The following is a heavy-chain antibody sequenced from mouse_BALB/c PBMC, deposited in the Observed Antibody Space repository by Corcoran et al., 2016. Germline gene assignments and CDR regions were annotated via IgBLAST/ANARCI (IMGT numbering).Heavy chain of an antibody. J-gene: IGHJ1*01. CDR3: ARDWDWYFDV. CDR2: INPNNGGT. D-gene: IGHD4-1*01. V-gene: IGHV1-26*01. CDR1: GYTFTDYY. Sequence: EVQLQQSGPELVKPGASVKMSCKASGYTFTDYYMKWVKQRHGKSLEWIGDINPNNGGTSYNQKFKGKATLTVDKSSSTAYMQLNSLTSEDSAVYYCARDWDWYFDVWGAGTTVTVSS.